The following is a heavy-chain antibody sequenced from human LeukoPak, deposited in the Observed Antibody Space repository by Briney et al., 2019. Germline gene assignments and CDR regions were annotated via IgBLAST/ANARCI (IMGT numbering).Heavy chain of an antibody. D-gene: IGHD3-22*01. CDR2: IYYSGST. CDR3: ASCDSSDYYNFDY. J-gene: IGHJ4*02. V-gene: IGHV4-31*03. CDR1: GGSISSGGYY. Sequence: SETLSLTCTVSGGSISSGGYYWSWIRQHPGKGLEWIGYIYYSGSTYYNPSLKSRVTISVDTSKNQSSLKLTSVTAADTAVYYCASCDSSDYYNFDYWGQGTLVTVSS.